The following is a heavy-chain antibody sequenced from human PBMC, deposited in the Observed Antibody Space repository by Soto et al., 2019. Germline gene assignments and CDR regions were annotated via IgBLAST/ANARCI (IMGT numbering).Heavy chain of an antibody. V-gene: IGHV3-21*01. Sequence: PGGSLRLSCAASGFTFSSYSMNWVRQAPGEGLEWVSSISSSSSYIYYADSVKGRFTISRDNAKNSLYLQMNSLRAEDTAVYYCASSVDTAIDYWGQGTLVTVSS. D-gene: IGHD5-18*01. CDR2: ISSSSSYI. J-gene: IGHJ4*02. CDR3: ASSVDTAIDY. CDR1: GFTFSSYS.